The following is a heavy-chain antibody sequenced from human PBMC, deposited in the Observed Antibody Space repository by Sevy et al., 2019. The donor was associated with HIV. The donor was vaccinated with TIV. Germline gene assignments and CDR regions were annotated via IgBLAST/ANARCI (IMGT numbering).Heavy chain of an antibody. D-gene: IGHD3-22*01. CDR1: GFTFSNAW. V-gene: IGHV3-15*01. CDR2: IKSKTDGGTT. CDR3: TTQLRITMIVVVWDAFDI. J-gene: IGHJ3*02. Sequence: GGSLRLSCAASGFTFSNAWMSWVRQAPGKGLEWVGRIKSKTDGGTTDYAAPVKGRFTISRDDSKNTLYLQMNSLKTEDTAVYYCTTQLRITMIVVVWDAFDIWGQGTMVTVSS.